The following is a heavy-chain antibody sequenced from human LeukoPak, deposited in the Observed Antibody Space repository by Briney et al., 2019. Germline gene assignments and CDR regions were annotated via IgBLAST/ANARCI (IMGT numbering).Heavy chain of an antibody. J-gene: IGHJ4*02. Sequence: GRSLRLSCAASGFTFSSYGMHWVRQAPGKGLEWVAVISYDGSNKYYADSVKGRFTISRDNSKNTLYLQMNSLRAGDTAVYYCAKDREWLIVGATSFDYWGQGTLVTVSS. CDR3: AKDREWLIVGATSFDY. CDR1: GFTFSSYG. V-gene: IGHV3-30*18. D-gene: IGHD1-26*01. CDR2: ISYDGSNK.